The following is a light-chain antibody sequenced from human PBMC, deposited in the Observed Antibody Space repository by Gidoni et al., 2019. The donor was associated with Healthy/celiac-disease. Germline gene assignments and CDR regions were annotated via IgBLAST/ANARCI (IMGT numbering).Light chain of an antibody. CDR1: SSDVVGYNY. CDR2: DVS. V-gene: IGLV2-14*01. Sequence: QSALTQPASVSGSPAQSITISCTGTSSDVVGYNYVSWYQQHPGKAPTLMIYDVSNRPSGVSNRFSGSKSGNTASLTISGLQAEDEADYYCSSYTSSSTLVFGTGTKVTVL. CDR3: SSYTSSSTLV. J-gene: IGLJ1*01.